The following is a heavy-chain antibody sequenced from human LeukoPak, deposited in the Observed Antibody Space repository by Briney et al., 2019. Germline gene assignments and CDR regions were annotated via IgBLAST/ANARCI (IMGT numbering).Heavy chain of an antibody. D-gene: IGHD1-26*01. CDR2: IYPGDSDT. Sequence: GEPLKISCKGSGYSFTSYWIGWVRQMPGKGLEWMGIIYPGDSDTRYSPSFQGQVTISADKSISTAYLQWSSLKASDTAVYYCARGYPGGATTWDCAFDIWGQGTMVTASS. J-gene: IGHJ3*02. V-gene: IGHV5-51*01. CDR3: ARGYPGGATTWDCAFDI. CDR1: GYSFTSYW.